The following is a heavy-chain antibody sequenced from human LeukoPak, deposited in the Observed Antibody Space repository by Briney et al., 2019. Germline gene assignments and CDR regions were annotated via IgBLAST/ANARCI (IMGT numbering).Heavy chain of an antibody. D-gene: IGHD1-26*01. V-gene: IGHV1-18*01. Sequence: ASVKLSCKASGYTFTTYAISWVRQAPGQGLEWMGWISAYNGDTNYPQKLQGRVTMTTDTSTSTAYMELRSLRSDDTAVYYCARDGTGGATAGFDSWGQGTLVTVSS. CDR2: ISAYNGDT. CDR3: ARDGTGGATAGFDS. CDR1: GYTFTTYA. J-gene: IGHJ4*02.